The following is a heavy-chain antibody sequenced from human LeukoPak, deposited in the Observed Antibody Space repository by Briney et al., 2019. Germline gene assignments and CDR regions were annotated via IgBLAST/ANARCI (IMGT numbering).Heavy chain of an antibody. V-gene: IGHV4-39*07. CDR2: IYKTGST. CDR3: ARGIPYDSRGYYYGWFDP. D-gene: IGHD3-22*01. J-gene: IGHJ5*02. CDR1: GGSISSTTYY. Sequence: PSETLSLTCTVSGGSISSTTYYWAWIRQPPGTGLEWIGSIYKTGSTNYSPSLKSRVFISVDTSNHQFSLKLTSVTAADTAVYYCARGIPYDSRGYYYGWFDPWGQGTLVTVSS.